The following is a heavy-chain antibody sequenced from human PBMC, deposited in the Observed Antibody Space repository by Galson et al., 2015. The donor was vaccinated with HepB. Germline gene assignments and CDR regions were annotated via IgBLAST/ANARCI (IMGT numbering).Heavy chain of an antibody. Sequence: SLRLSCAASGFSFTTCTMHWVRQAPGKGLECVAIILYNGINKDYADSVKGRFTISRDTSRSTLYLQINSLRPEDTAVYYCARGRQNTDRGGIYSGLDVWGQGTTVTVSS. D-gene: IGHD5-18*01. CDR2: ILYNGINK. V-gene: IGHV3-30-3*01. J-gene: IGHJ6*02. CDR1: GFSFTTCT. CDR3: ARGRQNTDRGGIYSGLDV.